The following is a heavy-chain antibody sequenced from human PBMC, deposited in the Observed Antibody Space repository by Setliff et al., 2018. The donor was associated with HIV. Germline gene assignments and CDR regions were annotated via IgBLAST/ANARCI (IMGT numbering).Heavy chain of an antibody. CDR1: GFSFSNYA. J-gene: IGHJ4*02. V-gene: IGHV3-23*01. CDR3: AKTLVVVASPLDF. CDR2: VIRGGHNT. D-gene: IGHD2-15*01. Sequence: PGGSLRLSCAASGFSFSNYAMSWVRQAPGKGLEWVSSVIRGGHNTFYADSVKGRFTISRDNSKDTLYLQMSGLTAEDTAIYYCAKTLVVVASPLDFWGQGTPVTVSS.